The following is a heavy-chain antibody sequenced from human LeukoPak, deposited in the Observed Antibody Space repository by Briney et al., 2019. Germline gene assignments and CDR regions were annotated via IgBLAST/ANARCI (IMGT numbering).Heavy chain of an antibody. V-gene: IGHV4-59*11. Sequence: SETLSLTCTVSGGSISSHYWSWIRQPPGKGLEWIGYIYYSGSTNYNPSLKSRVTISVDTSKSQFSLKLSSVTAADTAVYYCARSGSYYNWFDPWGQGTLVTVSS. CDR3: ARSGSYYNWFDP. CDR2: IYYSGST. D-gene: IGHD1-26*01. J-gene: IGHJ5*02. CDR1: GGSISSHY.